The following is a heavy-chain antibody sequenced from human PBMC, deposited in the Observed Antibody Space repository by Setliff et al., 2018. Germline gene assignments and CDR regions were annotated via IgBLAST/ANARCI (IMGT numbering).Heavy chain of an antibody. CDR3: AREGGYYDSRLDAFDI. Sequence: GASLKISCKGSGYSFSNFWIGWVRQMPGKGLEWMGIIYPGDSHTRYSPSFQGQVTMSADKSINTAYLQWSNLKASATAIYYCAREGGYYDSRLDAFDIWGQGTMVTVSS. J-gene: IGHJ3*02. V-gene: IGHV5-51*01. D-gene: IGHD3-22*01. CDR1: GYSFSNFW. CDR2: IYPGDSHT.